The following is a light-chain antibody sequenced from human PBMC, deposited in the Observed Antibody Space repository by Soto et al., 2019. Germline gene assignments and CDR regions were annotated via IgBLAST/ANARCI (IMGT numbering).Light chain of an antibody. Sequence: DIQMTQSPSSLSASVGDRVTITCQASQDITNYLNWYQQKSGKAPKLLIYDASDLETGVPSRFRGSGAGTDFTFTINSLQPEDIATYYCQQYDNLPLTFGGGTKVEIK. J-gene: IGKJ4*01. CDR3: QQYDNLPLT. CDR1: QDITNY. CDR2: DAS. V-gene: IGKV1-33*01.